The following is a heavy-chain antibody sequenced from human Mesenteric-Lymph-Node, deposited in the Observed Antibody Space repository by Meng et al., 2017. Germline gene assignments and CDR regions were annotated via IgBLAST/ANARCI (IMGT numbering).Heavy chain of an antibody. CDR2: IYYSGST. CDR3: ARATTVTFLHFDY. CDR1: GGSVSSGSYY. V-gene: IGHV4-61*01. J-gene: IGHJ4*02. D-gene: IGHD4-17*01. Sequence: GSLRLSCTVSGGSVSSGSYYWSWIRQPPGKGLEWIGYIYYSGSTNYNPSLKSRVTISVDTSKNQFSLKLSSVTAADTAVYYCARATTVTFLHFDYWGQGTLVTVSS.